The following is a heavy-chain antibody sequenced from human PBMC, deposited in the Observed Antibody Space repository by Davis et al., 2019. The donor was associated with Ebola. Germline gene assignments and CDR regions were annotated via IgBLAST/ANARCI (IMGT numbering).Heavy chain of an antibody. CDR2: IYYSGST. CDR3: ARVVLGYCTNGVCYTGYYFDY. Sequence: SETLSLTCTVSGGSISSGDYYWSWIRQPPGKGLEWIGYIYYSGSTNYNPSLKSRVTISVDTSKNQFSLKLSSVTAADTAVYYCARVVLGYCTNGVCYTGYYFDYWGQGTLVTVSS. J-gene: IGHJ4*02. D-gene: IGHD2-8*01. CDR1: GGSISSGDYY. V-gene: IGHV4-61*08.